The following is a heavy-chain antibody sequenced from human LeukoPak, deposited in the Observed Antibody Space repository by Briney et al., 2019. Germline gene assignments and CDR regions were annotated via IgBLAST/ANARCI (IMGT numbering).Heavy chain of an antibody. CDR1: GFTFSSYD. D-gene: IGHD3-10*01. V-gene: IGHV3-13*05. J-gene: IGHJ6*04. Sequence: GGSLTLSCAVSGFTFSSYDKHWVRHATGKGVEWVSAIGTACDPYYPGSVKGRFPISRENAKNSLYLPMNSLRAGDTAVYYCARADGSGSYLGSASRYYYYGMDVWGKGTTVTVSS. CDR3: ARADGSGSYLGSASRYYYYGMDV. CDR2: IGTACDP.